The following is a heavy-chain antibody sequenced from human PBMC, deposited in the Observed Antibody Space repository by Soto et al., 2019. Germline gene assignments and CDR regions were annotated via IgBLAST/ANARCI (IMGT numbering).Heavy chain of an antibody. V-gene: IGHV3-23*01. J-gene: IGHJ4*02. CDR1: GFTFSTYA. CDR3: AKRRGAGGHFDY. Sequence: EVELLESGGGLVQPEGSLRLSCAASGFTFSTYAMGWVRQAPGKGLEWVSVVSSGGGTHYADSMKGRFTVSRDNSKNTLSLQMNSLRADDTAVYYCAKRRGAGGHFDYWGQGALVTVSS. CDR2: VSSGGGT. D-gene: IGHD2-15*01.